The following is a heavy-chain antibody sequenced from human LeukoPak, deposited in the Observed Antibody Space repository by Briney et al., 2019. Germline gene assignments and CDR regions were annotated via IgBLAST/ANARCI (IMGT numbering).Heavy chain of an antibody. D-gene: IGHD4-17*01. CDR1: GLTFSNYW. V-gene: IGHV3-7*01. J-gene: IGHJ4*02. CDR2: VNEDGSAK. Sequence: PGGSLRLSCVVSGLTFSNYWMIWVRQAPGKGLESVAIVNEDGSAKYYLDSVKGRFTISRDNARNSLYLEMNSLRAEDTAVYYCARNGEELDYWGLGTLVTVSS. CDR3: ARNGEELDY.